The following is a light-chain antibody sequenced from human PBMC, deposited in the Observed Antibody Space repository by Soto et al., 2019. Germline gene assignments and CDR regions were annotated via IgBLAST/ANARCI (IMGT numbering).Light chain of an antibody. Sequence: QSALTQPPSASGSPGQSVTISCTGTSSDVGDYNYVSWYQQHPGKAPKLMIYEVNKRPSGVPDRFSGSKSGNTASLTVSGLQAEDEAGYYCSAYAGYSNLVFGGGAKLTVL. V-gene: IGLV2-8*01. J-gene: IGLJ2*01. CDR3: SAYAGYSNLV. CDR1: SSDVGDYNY. CDR2: EVN.